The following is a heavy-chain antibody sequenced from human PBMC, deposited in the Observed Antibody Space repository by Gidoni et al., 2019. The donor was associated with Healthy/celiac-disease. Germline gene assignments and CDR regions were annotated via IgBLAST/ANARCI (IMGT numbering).Heavy chain of an antibody. D-gene: IGHD2-15*01. CDR1: GFSLSTSGMC. CDR3: ARIRCSGGSCYGNDY. CDR2: IDWDDDK. V-gene: IGHV2-70*01. Sequence: QVTLRESGPALVKPTQTLTLTCTFSGFSLSTSGMCVSWIRQPPGKALEWLALIDWDDDKYYSTSLKTRLTISKDTSKNQVVLTMTNMDPVDTATYYCARIRCSGGSCYGNDYWGQGTLVTVSS. J-gene: IGHJ4*02.